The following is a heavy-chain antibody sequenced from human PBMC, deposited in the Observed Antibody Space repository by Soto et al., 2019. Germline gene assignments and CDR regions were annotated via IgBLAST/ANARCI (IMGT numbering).Heavy chain of an antibody. CDR3: ARPKWLRNPPLDAFDI. CDR2: IIPILGIA. V-gene: IGHV1-69*02. Sequence: GPSVKVSCKASGGTFSSYTISWVRQAPGQGLEWMGRIIPILGIANYAQKFQGRVTITADKSTSTAYMELSSLRSEDTAVYYCARPKWLRNPPLDAFDIWGQGTMVTVSS. J-gene: IGHJ3*02. CDR1: GGTFSSYT. D-gene: IGHD5-12*01.